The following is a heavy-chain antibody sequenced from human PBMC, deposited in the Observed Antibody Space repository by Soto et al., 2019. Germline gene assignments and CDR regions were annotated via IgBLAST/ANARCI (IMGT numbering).Heavy chain of an antibody. Sequence: GGSLRLSCAASGFTFDDYAMHWVRQAPGKGLEWVSGISWNSGSIGYADSVKGRFTISRDNAKNSLYLQMNSLRAEDTALYYCAKDILYSYGWPVMMDVWGKGTTVTVSS. CDR2: ISWNSGSI. J-gene: IGHJ6*04. D-gene: IGHD5-18*01. CDR1: GFTFDDYA. CDR3: AKDILYSYGWPVMMDV. V-gene: IGHV3-9*01.